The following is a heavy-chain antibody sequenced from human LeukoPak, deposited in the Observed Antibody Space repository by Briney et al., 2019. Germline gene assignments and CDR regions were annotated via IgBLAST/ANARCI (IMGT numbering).Heavy chain of an antibody. V-gene: IGHV1-2*02. J-gene: IGHJ3*02. Sequence: ASVKVSCKASGYTFSSYYMHWVRQAPGQGLEWMGWINPNSGGTNYAQKFQGRVTMTRDTSISTAYMELSRLRSDDTAVYYCARTLRIVGATSAFDIWGQGTMVTVSS. D-gene: IGHD1-26*01. CDR3: ARTLRIVGATSAFDI. CDR2: INPNSGGT. CDR1: GYTFSSYY.